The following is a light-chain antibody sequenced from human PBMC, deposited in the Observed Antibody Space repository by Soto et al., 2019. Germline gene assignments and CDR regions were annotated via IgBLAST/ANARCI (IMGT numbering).Light chain of an antibody. Sequence: DIQMTQSPSTVSASVGDRVTITCRASQSISSWLAWYQQKPGKAPKLLIYKASGLESGVPSRFSGSGSGKEFTLPISSLQPNDSATYYCQQYNIFTWTFGQGTKVEIK. V-gene: IGKV1-5*03. CDR3: QQYNIFTWT. CDR2: KAS. CDR1: QSISSW. J-gene: IGKJ1*01.